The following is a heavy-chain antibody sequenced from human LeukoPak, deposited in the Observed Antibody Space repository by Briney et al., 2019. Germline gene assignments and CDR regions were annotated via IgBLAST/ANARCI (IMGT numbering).Heavy chain of an antibody. CDR3: AKDHPDWGSSFDY. D-gene: IGHD7-27*01. V-gene: IGHV3-23*01. CDR1: RFSFSIYI. CDR2: INSGGST. J-gene: IGHJ4*02. Sequence: GGSLRLSCAASRFSFSIYIMNWVRQATGKALEWVSAINSGGSTYFADSVKGRFTISRDNSKNTLYLQMNSLRAEDTAVYYCAKDHPDWGSSFDYWGQGTLVTVSS.